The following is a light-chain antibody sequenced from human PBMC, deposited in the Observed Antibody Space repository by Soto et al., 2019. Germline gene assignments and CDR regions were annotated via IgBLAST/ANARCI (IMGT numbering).Light chain of an antibody. V-gene: IGKV1-39*01. Sequence: DIQMTQSPSSLSASMGDRVSIICRASESIRIHLNWYQQKPGKAPRLLIYAASRLQSGVPSRFSGTGSGTDFTLTISSLQPEDFAIYYCQQTFGKPLVTFGQGTRLEIK. J-gene: IGKJ5*01. CDR2: AAS. CDR1: ESIRIH. CDR3: QQTFGKPLVT.